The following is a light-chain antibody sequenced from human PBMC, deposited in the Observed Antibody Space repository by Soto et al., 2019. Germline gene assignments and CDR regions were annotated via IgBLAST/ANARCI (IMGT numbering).Light chain of an antibody. CDR3: CSYAGSSTLYV. CDR2: EGS. V-gene: IGLV2-23*01. J-gene: IGLJ1*01. CDR1: SSDVGSYNL. Sequence: QSALTQPASVSGSPGQSITISCTGTSSDVGSYNLVSWYQQHPGKAPKLMIYEGSKRPSGVSNRCSGSKSGNTASLTISGRHGEDGDDYYCCSYAGSSTLYVFGTGTKVTV.